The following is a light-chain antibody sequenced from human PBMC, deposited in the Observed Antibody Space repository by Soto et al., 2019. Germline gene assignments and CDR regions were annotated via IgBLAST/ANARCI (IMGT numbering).Light chain of an antibody. CDR2: CAS. CDR3: QQYNSRTCT. V-gene: IGKV3-15*01. CDR1: QCVXSR. J-gene: IGKJ1*01. Sequence: VMTQCAFTLPLSPGERATLACRASQCVXSRLGWYEEKPGQAPRFLTDCASKRASGCPARLSGSGSGTDFTPTSSRLQSADFVAYYCQQYNSRTCTFGQGTKVDI.